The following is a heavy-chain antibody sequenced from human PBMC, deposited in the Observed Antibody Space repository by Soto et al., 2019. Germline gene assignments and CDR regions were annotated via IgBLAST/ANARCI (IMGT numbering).Heavy chain of an antibody. CDR1: GDTFNSYG. CDR3: ARDLADVHLWDAFHV. CDR2: IVPMFGTT. Sequence: QVQLVQSGPELKKPGSSVKVSCKAPGDTFNSYGISWVRQAPGQGLGRMGGIVPMFGTTNLELKFEDRVTITADELTTTVYMEIRGLTSEDTAVYYCARDLADVHLWDAFHVWGHGTRVTVSS. V-gene: IGHV1-69*01. J-gene: IGHJ3*01. D-gene: IGHD6-13*01.